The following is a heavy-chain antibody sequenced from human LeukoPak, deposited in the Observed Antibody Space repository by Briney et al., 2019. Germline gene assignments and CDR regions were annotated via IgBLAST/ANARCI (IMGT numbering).Heavy chain of an antibody. CDR3: ARDVGPSGYFNTFDY. Sequence: SETLSLTCTVSGGSISSYYWSWIRQPAGKGLEWIGRIYNSGSTNYNPSLKSRVTMSVDTSKNQFSLKLSSVTAADTAVYYCARDVGPSGYFNTFDYWGQGTLVTVSS. CDR1: GGSISSYY. CDR2: IYNSGST. J-gene: IGHJ4*02. D-gene: IGHD3-22*01. V-gene: IGHV4-4*07.